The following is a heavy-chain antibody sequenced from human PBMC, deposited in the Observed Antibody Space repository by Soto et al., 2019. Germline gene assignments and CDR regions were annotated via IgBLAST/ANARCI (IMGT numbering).Heavy chain of an antibody. V-gene: IGHV4-59*01. CDR2: IYYTGST. CDR1: GGSISSYY. Sequence: SETLSLTCTVSGGSISSYYWIWIRQPPGKRLEWIGYIYYTGSTNYNPSLKSRVTISVDTFKNQFSLKMSSVTAADTAVYYCARVGGLYPHYGLAVSAQGTTVPVSS. CDR3: ARVGGLYPHYGLAV. J-gene: IGHJ6*02.